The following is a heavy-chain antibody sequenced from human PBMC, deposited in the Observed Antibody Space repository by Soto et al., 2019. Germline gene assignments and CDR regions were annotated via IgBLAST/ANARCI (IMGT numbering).Heavy chain of an antibody. CDR1: GGSFSGYY. Sequence: PSETLSLTCAVYGGSFSGYYWSWIRQPPGKGLEWIGEINYSGSTNYNPSLKSRVTISIDTSKNQFSLKLSSVTAADTAVYYCARRAVNYGYGYYMDVWGKGTTVTVSS. CDR3: ARRAVNYGYGYYMDV. D-gene: IGHD3-16*01. CDR2: INYSGST. J-gene: IGHJ6*03. V-gene: IGHV4-34*01.